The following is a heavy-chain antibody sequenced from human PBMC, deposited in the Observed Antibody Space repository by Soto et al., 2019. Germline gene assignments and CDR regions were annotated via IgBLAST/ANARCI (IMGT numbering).Heavy chain of an antibody. Sequence: SGPTLVNQTQTLTLTCTFSGFSLSTSGVGVGWIRQPPRKALEWLALIYWDDDKRYSPSLKSRLTITKDTSKNQVVLTMTNMDPVDTATYYCAHRPSYCSGGSCYSGFDYWGQGTLVTVSS. CDR1: GFSLSTSGVG. CDR2: IYWDDDK. V-gene: IGHV2-5*02. CDR3: AHRPSYCSGGSCYSGFDY. D-gene: IGHD2-15*01. J-gene: IGHJ4*02.